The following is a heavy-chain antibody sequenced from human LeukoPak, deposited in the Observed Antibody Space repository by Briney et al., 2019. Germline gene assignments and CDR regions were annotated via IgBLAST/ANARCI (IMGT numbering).Heavy chain of an antibody. J-gene: IGHJ4*02. CDR3: AREVGIRGHFDY. CDR1: GYTFTSYA. CDR2: INAGNGNT. D-gene: IGHD1-26*01. Sequence: ASVKVSCKASGYTFTSYAMHWVRQAPGQRLEWMGWINAGNGNTKYSQKFQGRVTMTRDTSTSTVYMELSRLRSEDTAVYFCAREVGIRGHFDYWGRGTPVTVSS. V-gene: IGHV1-3*01.